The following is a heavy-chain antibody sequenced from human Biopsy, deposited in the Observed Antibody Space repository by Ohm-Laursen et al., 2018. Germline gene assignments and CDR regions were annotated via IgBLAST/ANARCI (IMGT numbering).Heavy chain of an antibody. J-gene: IGHJ4*02. V-gene: IGHV1-2*02. CDR2: VHPNSGAT. D-gene: IGHD3-10*01. CDR3: ARDRMTDVFGGPTRTDVFDS. Sequence: AASVKVSCKVSGYTFNDYFIHWVRQSPGQGLEWMGGVHPNSGATNSAEKFRGRVTLTRDTSIGAVYIELRRLKSDDAAVYYCARDRMTDVFGGPTRTDVFDSWGQGTPVTVSS. CDR1: GYTFNDYF.